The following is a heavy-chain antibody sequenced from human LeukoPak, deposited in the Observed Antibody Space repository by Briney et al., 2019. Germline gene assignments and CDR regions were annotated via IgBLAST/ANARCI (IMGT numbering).Heavy chain of an antibody. CDR3: VRDVGCSDTTCFYYMDV. CDR1: GGSISSGGYY. CDR2: IYYSGT. V-gene: IGHV4-31*03. J-gene: IGHJ6*03. Sequence: PSETLSLTCTVSGGSISSGGYYWTWIRQHPGKGLEWIGYIYYSGTYYNPSLKSRVSISEDTSKNQFSLKLTSVTAADTAVYYCVRDVGCSDTTCFYYMDVWGKGTTVTVSS. D-gene: IGHD2-2*01.